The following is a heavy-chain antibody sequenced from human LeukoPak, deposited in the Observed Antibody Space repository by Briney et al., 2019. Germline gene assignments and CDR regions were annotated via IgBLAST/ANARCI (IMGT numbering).Heavy chain of an antibody. CDR1: GFSVSSNY. Sequence: SGGSLRLSCAASGFSVSSNYMSWVRQAPGKGLEWVSIIYSSGATYYTDSVKGRFTTSRDSSKNTLYLQMNSLRGEDTAVYFCARETGTARLDYWGQGTLVTVSS. D-gene: IGHD1-1*01. CDR3: ARETGTARLDY. CDR2: IYSSGAT. V-gene: IGHV3-66*03. J-gene: IGHJ4*02.